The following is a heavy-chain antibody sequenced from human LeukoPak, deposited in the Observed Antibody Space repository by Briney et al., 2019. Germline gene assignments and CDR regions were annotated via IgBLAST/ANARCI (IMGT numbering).Heavy chain of an antibody. V-gene: IGHV3-30*18. CDR3: AKDAPGAAVAGTWYFQH. CDR1: GFTFSSYG. Sequence: GESLRLSCAASGFTFSSYGMHWVRQAPGKGPEWVAVISYDGSNKYYADSVKGRFTISRDNSKNTLYLQMNSLRAEDTAVYYCAKDAPGAAVAGTWYFQHWGQGTLVTVSS. J-gene: IGHJ1*01. D-gene: IGHD6-19*01. CDR2: ISYDGSNK.